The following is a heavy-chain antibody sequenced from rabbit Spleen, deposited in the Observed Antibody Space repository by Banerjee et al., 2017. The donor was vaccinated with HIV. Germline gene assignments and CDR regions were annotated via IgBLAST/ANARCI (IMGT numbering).Heavy chain of an antibody. D-gene: IGHD8-1*01. CDR2: IYPGDGSS. V-gene: IGHV1S45*01. J-gene: IGHJ4*01. Sequence: QEQLEESGGGLVQPEGSLTLTCTASGFSFSSSYWICWVRQAPGKGLEWIGCIYPGDGSSYYASWLNGRFTIASHNAQNSLYLQLNSLTAADTATYFCARDGTGGSYFALWGPGSLFTFS. CDR1: GFSFSSSYW. CDR3: ARDGTGGSYFAL.